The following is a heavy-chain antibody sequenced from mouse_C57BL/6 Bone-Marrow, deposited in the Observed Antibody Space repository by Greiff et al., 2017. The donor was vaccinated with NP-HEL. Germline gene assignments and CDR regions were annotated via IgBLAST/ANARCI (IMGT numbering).Heavy chain of an antibody. CDR2: FHPYNDDT. CDR3: ARRSCYYGSSHWDFDV. Sequence: QVQLQQSGAELVKPGASVKMSCKASGYTFTTYPIEWVKQNPGKRLEWIGNFHPYNDDTKYNEKFKGKATLTVEKSSSTVYLELSRLTYDDSAVYYCARRSCYYGSSHWDFDVWGTGTTVTVSS. V-gene: IGHV1-47*01. J-gene: IGHJ1*03. D-gene: IGHD1-1*01. CDR1: GYTFTTYP.